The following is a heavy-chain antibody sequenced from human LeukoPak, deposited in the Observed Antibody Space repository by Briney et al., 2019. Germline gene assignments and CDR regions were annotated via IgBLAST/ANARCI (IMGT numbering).Heavy chain of an antibody. CDR1: GFTFSNYG. CDR2: ILYDGSNK. D-gene: IGHD3-10*01. Sequence: GGSLRLSCAASGFTFSNYGMHWVRKAPGKGLEWVALILYDGSNKDYADSVKGRFTISRDNSKNTLYLQMNSLRAEDTAVYYCAGSYYNVFDYWGQGTLVTVSS. J-gene: IGHJ4*02. CDR3: AGSYYNVFDY. V-gene: IGHV3-33*01.